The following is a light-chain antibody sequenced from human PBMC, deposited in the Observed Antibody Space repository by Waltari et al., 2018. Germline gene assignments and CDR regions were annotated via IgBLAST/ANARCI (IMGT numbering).Light chain of an antibody. J-gene: IGKJ1*01. V-gene: IGKV1-9*01. CDR3: LQLNTFPRT. CDR1: PGVNRY. CDR2: AAS. Sequence: DLQLTQSPSFLSASVGARLTITCRASPGVNRYLAWYQQKPGKAPKLLIYAASTLQSGVPSRFSGSGSGTEFTLTINSLQPEDFATYYCLQLNTFPRTFGQGTKVDIK.